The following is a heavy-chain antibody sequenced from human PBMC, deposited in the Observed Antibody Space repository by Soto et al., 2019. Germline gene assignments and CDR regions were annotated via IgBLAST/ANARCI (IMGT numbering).Heavy chain of an antibody. Sequence: GWSLRLSCTASEFNISNHWMHRVRQAPGNGLECLSCINSGGISTNYADSVKGRFTISRDNAKNSLFLQMNSRIAEETAVYYCARGRGAAADYFDLWGHGNLVPVSS. CDR1: EFNISNHW. CDR3: ARGRGAAADYFDL. D-gene: IGHD6-13*01. J-gene: IGHJ4*01. V-gene: IGHV3-74*01. CDR2: INSGGIST.